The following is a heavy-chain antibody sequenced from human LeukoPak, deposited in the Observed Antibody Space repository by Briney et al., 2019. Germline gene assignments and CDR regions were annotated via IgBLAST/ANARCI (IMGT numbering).Heavy chain of an antibody. V-gene: IGHV3-21*01. D-gene: IGHD6-13*01. J-gene: IGHJ4*02. CDR1: GFTFSSYR. CDR3: ARVQYSSSWPFDY. Sequence: PGGSLRLSCAASGFTFSSYRMNWVRQAPGKGLEWVSSISSSSSYIYYADSVKGRFTISRDNAKNSLYLQMNSLRAEDTAVYYCARVQYSSSWPFDYWGQGTLVTVSS. CDR2: ISSSSSYI.